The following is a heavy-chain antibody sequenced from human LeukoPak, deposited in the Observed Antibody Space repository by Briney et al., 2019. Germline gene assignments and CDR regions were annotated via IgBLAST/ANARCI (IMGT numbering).Heavy chain of an antibody. J-gene: IGHJ5*02. D-gene: IGHD1-26*01. CDR3: TPDLIVGATQGWFDP. Sequence: PGGSLRLSCTASGFTFSNAWMNWVRQAPGKGLEWVGRIKRKSDGGTTDYAAPVKGRFTLLRDDSKNTLYLQMNSLKTEDTAVYYCTPDLIVGATQGWFDPWGQGTLVTVSS. CDR2: IKRKSDGGTT. CDR1: GFTFSNAW. V-gene: IGHV3-15*01.